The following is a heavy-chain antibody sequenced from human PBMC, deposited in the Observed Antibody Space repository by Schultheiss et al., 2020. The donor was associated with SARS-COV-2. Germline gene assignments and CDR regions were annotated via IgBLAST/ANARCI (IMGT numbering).Heavy chain of an antibody. Sequence: GGSLRLSCAASGFTVSSNYMSWVRQAPGKGLEWVSLIYSGGSTYYSDSVKGRFTISRDNSKNTLYLQMNSLRAEDTAVYYCARDSWYYGMDVWGQGTTVTVSS. V-gene: IGHV3-53*05. CDR1: GFTVSSNY. D-gene: IGHD2-15*01. CDR3: ARDSWYYGMDV. J-gene: IGHJ6*02. CDR2: IYSGGST.